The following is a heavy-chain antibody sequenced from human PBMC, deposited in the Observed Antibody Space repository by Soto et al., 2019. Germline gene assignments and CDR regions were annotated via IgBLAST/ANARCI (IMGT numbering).Heavy chain of an antibody. J-gene: IGHJ4*02. V-gene: IGHV3-53*01. CDR1: GFTVSNNY. Sequence: VQLVESGGGLIQPGGSLRLSCAVSGFTVSNNYMSWVRQAPGKGLEGVSVIYSGGYTAYGDSVKGRFTISRDNSRNTLFPQMNTRGAADPAVFSWAAAPGGGGYWGQGTLVTVSS. CDR2: IYSGGYT. D-gene: IGHD3-10*01. CDR3: AAAPGGGGY.